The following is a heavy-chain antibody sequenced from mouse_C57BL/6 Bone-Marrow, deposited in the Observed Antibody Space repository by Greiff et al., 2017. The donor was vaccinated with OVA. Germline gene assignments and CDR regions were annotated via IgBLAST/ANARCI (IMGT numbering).Heavy chain of an antibody. CDR2: INPSNGGT. V-gene: IGHV1-53*01. CDR3: ARRHARDWYVDG. J-gene: IGHJ1*03. Sequence: QVQLQQPGTELVKPGASVKLSCKASGYTFTSYWMHWVKQRPGQGLEWIGNINPSNGGTNYNEKFKSKATLTVDKASSTAYMQLISRTSEDAADYCCARRHARDWYVDGWGTGTTVTVSS. CDR1: GYTFTSYW.